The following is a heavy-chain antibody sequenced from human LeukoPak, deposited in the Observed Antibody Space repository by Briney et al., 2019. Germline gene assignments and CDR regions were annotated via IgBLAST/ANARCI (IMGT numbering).Heavy chain of an antibody. D-gene: IGHD1-7*01. CDR3: ARHELRRYYFDY. Sequence: GASVKVSCKASGYTFTSYFMHWVRQAPGQGLEWMGIINPSGGSTSYAQKFQGRVTMTRDTSTSTVYMELSSLRSEDTAMYYCARHELRRYYFDYWGQGTLVTVSS. CDR1: GYTFTSYF. V-gene: IGHV1-46*01. J-gene: IGHJ4*02. CDR2: INPSGGST.